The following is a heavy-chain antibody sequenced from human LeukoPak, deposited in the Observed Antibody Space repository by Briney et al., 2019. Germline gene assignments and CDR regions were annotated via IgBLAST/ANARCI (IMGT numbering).Heavy chain of an antibody. CDR3: ARVGSYCTSTSCFDY. CDR1: GYTFTNYG. Sequence: GASVKVSCKASGYTFTNYGISWVRQAPGQGLEWMGWISAYNGSTNYAQKVQGRVTMTADTSTSASTSAAYMELRSLTSDDTAVYYCARVGSYCTSTSCFDYWGQGTLVTVSS. CDR2: ISAYNGST. J-gene: IGHJ4*02. D-gene: IGHD2-2*01. V-gene: IGHV1-18*01.